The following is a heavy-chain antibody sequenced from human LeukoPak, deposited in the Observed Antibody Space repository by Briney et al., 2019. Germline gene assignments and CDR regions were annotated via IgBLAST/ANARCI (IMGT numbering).Heavy chain of an antibody. CDR3: AGEGTSYDYWSGITPPAHY. CDR2: ISSSGSTI. CDR1: GFTFSDYY. V-gene: IGHV3-11*04. Sequence: GGSLRLSCAASGFTFSDYYMSWIRQAPGKGLEWVSYISSSGSTIYYADSVKGRFTISRDNAKNSLYLQMNSLRAEDTAVYYCAGEGTSYDYWSGITPPAHYWGQGTLVPVSS. D-gene: IGHD3-3*01. J-gene: IGHJ4*02.